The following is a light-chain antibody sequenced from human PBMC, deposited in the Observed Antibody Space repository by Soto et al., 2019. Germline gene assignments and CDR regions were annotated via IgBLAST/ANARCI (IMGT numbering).Light chain of an antibody. V-gene: IGKV3-11*01. Sequence: DIVLTQSPSTLSLSPGERATLSCRASQSVSGRLAWYQQKPGQAPRLLIYDIDNRATGVPAKFSGSGAGTDFTLTISSLEPEDFAVYFCQQSNRWPLTFGQGTKVEFK. CDR2: DID. J-gene: IGKJ1*01. CDR3: QQSNRWPLT. CDR1: QSVSGR.